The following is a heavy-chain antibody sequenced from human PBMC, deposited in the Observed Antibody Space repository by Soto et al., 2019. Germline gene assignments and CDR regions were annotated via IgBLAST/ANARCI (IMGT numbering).Heavy chain of an antibody. D-gene: IGHD6-13*01. CDR2: IYPGDSDT. J-gene: IGHJ3*02. CDR3: ARKMGYSSSWYDAFDI. Sequence: GESLKISCKGSGYSFTSYWIGWVRQMPGKGLEWMGIIYPGDSDTRYSPSFQGQVTISADKSISTAYLQWSSLKASDTAMYDCARKMGYSSSWYDAFDIWGQGTMVTVSS. CDR1: GYSFTSYW. V-gene: IGHV5-51*01.